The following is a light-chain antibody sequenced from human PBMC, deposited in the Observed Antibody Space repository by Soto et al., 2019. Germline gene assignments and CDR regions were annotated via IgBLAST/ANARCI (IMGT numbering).Light chain of an antibody. V-gene: IGKV3-15*01. Sequence: EVLMTQSPGTLSVSPGEGATLSCRASQSISAKLAWYQQKPGQAPRLLMYAASTRATDIPVRFSGSGSGTEFTLTISGLQSEDSAVYYCQQYDNWPQTFGQGTKVEIK. CDR3: QQYDNWPQT. CDR2: AAS. CDR1: QSISAK. J-gene: IGKJ1*01.